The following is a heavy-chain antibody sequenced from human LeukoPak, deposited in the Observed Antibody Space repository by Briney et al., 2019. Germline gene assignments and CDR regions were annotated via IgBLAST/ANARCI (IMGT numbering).Heavy chain of an antibody. V-gene: IGHV3-23*01. Sequence: GGSLRLSCAASGFAFSSFAMGWVRQSPGKGLEWLSTINGGGNTTFYADSVKGRFTISRDNSKNTLYLHMGSLRPDDPAIYYCTKELHVAVAVADYYYFYMDVWGRGTAVTVSS. CDR1: GFAFSSFA. CDR2: INGGGNTT. J-gene: IGHJ6*03. CDR3: TKELHVAVAVADYYYFYMDV. D-gene: IGHD6-19*01.